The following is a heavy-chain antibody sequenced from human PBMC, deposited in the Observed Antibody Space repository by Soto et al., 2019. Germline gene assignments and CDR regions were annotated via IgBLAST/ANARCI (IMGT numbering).Heavy chain of an antibody. CDR1: GGSISSGGYY. D-gene: IGHD3-3*02. J-gene: IGHJ4*02. CDR2: IYYSGNT. CDR3: ARVKLAGRGSFHY. Sequence: PSETLSLTCTVSGGSISSGGYYWSWIRQHPGKGLEWIGYIYYSGNTYYNPSLKSRVTISLDTSKNQFSLKLTSVTAADTAMYYCARVKLAGRGSFHYWGQGTLVTVSS. V-gene: IGHV4-31*03.